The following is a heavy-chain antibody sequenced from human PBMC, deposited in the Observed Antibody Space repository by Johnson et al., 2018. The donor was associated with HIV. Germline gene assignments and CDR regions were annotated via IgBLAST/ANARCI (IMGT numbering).Heavy chain of an antibody. CDR1: GFTFSSYA. CDR2: ISWNSGGST. D-gene: IGHD3-22*01. J-gene: IGHJ3*02. V-gene: IGHV3-23*04. Sequence: MLLVESGGRVVRPGGSLRLSCAASGFTFSSYAMHWVRQAPGKGLEWVSGISWNSGGSTYYADSVKGRFTISRDNSKNTLYLQMNSLRAEDTAVYYCAKDQASGYYCDAFDIWGQGTMVTVSS. CDR3: AKDQASGYYCDAFDI.